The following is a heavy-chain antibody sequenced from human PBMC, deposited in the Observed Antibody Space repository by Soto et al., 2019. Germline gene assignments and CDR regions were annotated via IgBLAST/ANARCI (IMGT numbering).Heavy chain of an antibody. CDR2: ISADGDKT. Sequence: EVQLLESGGDLVQPGGSLRLSCAASGFSFSSYSISWVRQAPGKGLEWVSGISADGDKTWHADSVKGRFTISRDNSKNTVYLQLNSLRVDYTAFYYCAKWDGYGDYWGQGTLVTVSS. V-gene: IGHV3-23*01. J-gene: IGHJ4*02. D-gene: IGHD5-12*01. CDR3: AKWDGYGDY. CDR1: GFSFSSYS.